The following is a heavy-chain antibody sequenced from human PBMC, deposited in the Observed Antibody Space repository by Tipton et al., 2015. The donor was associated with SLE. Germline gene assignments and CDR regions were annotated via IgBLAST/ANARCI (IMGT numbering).Heavy chain of an antibody. Sequence: SLRLSCAASGFTFSSYSMNWVRQAPGKGLEWVSSISSSSSYIYYADSVKGRFTISRDNAKNSLYLQMDSLRAEDTAVYYCARRFGTYSNYYYYMDVWGKGTTVTVSS. CDR1: GFTFSSYS. J-gene: IGHJ6*03. V-gene: IGHV3-21*01. CDR3: ARRFGTYSNYYYYMDV. D-gene: IGHD3-16*01. CDR2: ISSSSSYI.